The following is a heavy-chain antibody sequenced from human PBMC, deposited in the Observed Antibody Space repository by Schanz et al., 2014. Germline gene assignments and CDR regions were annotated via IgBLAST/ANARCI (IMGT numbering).Heavy chain of an antibody. J-gene: IGHJ4*02. Sequence: EVQLVESGGGVVRPGGSLRLSCAASGFTFSSYAMSWVRQAPGKGLEWVSALTGSGTTTYYADSVKGRFTISRDNSKNTLDLQMNSLRAEDTAVYYCAKAGSGWSTAGYYYWGQGTLVAVSS. D-gene: IGHD6-19*01. CDR1: GFTFSSYA. CDR3: AKAGSGWSTAGYYY. V-gene: IGHV3-23*04. CDR2: LTGSGTTT.